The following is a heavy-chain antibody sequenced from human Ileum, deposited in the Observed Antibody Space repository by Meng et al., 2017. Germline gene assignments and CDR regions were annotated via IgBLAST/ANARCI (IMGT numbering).Heavy chain of an antibody. Sequence: GESLKTSWIASGFTFGDSPMNWVRLAPGKGLEWVGFIRSKAFGESTEYAASVKGRFTISRDTSESIVSLQLNSLKTEDTAVYYCTRGRIGCNLCFDLWGRGNPV. CDR3: TRGRIGCNLCFDL. V-gene: IGHV3-49*04. J-gene: IGHJ2*01. CDR1: GFTFGDSP. CDR2: IRSKAFGEST.